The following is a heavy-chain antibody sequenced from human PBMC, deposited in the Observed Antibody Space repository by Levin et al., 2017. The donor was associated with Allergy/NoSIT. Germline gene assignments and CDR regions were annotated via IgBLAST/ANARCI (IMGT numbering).Heavy chain of an antibody. D-gene: IGHD4-23*01. CDR1: GFTFSSYA. CDR2: ISGSGGST. J-gene: IGHJ4*02. V-gene: IGHV3-23*01. CDR3: AKDGDAVVTYFDY. Sequence: PAGGSLRLSCAASGFTFSSYAMSWVRQAPGKGLEWVSAISGSGGSTYYADSVKGRFTISRDNSKNTLYLQMNSLRAEDTAVYYCAKDGDAVVTYFDYWGQGTLVTVSS.